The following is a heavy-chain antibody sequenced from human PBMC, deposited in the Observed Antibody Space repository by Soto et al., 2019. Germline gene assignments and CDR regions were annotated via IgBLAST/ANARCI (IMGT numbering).Heavy chain of an antibody. J-gene: IGHJ6*03. D-gene: IGHD4-4*01. Sequence: PSETLSLTCTVSGGSISSYYWSWIRQPPGKGLEWIGYIYYSGSTNYNPSLKSRVTISVDTSKNQFSLKLSSVTAADTAVYYCARYDYSKYRALHYYYMDVWGKGTTVTVSS. CDR2: IYYSGST. CDR3: ARYDYSKYRALHYYYMDV. V-gene: IGHV4-59*01. CDR1: GGSISSYY.